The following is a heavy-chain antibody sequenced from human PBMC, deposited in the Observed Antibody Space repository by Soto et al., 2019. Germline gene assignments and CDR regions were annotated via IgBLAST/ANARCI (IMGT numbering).Heavy chain of an antibody. D-gene: IGHD5-18*01. CDR1: GYTFTSYD. V-gene: IGHV1-8*01. CDR2: MNPNSGNT. CDR3: ARASTVHRDSFGHDY. Sequence: QVQLVQSGAEVKKPGASVKVSCKASGYTFTSYDINWVRQATGQGLEWMGWMNPNSGNTGYAQKFQGRVTMTRNTSVSTAYIELSSLRSEDTAVYYSARASTVHRDSFGHDYWGQGTLVTVSS. J-gene: IGHJ4*02.